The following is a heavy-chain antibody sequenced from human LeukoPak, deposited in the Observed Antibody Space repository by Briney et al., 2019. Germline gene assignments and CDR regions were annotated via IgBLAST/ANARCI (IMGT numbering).Heavy chain of an antibody. CDR1: GFTFSSYW. J-gene: IGHJ4*02. V-gene: IGHV3-33*08. D-gene: IGHD4-17*01. CDR2: IWYDGSNK. Sequence: PGGSLRLSCAASGFTFSSYWMHWVRQAPGKGLEWVAVIWYDGSNKYYADSVKGRFTISRDNSKNTLYLQMNSLRAEDTAVYYCARDRATVTTWFDYWGQGTLVTVSS. CDR3: ARDRATVTTWFDY.